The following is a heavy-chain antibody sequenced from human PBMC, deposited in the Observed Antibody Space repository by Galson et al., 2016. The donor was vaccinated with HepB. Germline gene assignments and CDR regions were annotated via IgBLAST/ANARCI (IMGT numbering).Heavy chain of an antibody. D-gene: IGHD5-24*01. CDR1: GFGFSSYS. CDR3: VPRWVHLNGLFQLDH. V-gene: IGHV3-21*01. Sequence: SLRLSCAASGFGFSSYSMNWVRQAPGKGLEWVSFISGGSSDIYYADSVKGRFTISRDNAKNSLYLQMYSLRAEDTAVYYCVPRWVHLNGLFQLDHWGQGTLVTVSS. CDR2: ISGGSSDI. J-gene: IGHJ4*02.